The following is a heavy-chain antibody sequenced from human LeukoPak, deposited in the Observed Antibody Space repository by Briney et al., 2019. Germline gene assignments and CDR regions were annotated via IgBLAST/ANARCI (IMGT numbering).Heavy chain of an antibody. CDR2: IYYSGNT. V-gene: IGHV4-59*01. Sequence: PSETLSLTCTVIGGSISSYYWNWIRQPPAKGMEWIGNIYYSGNTNYNPSLKSRVTISVDTSKNQFSLKLSSVTAADAAVYYCARSGGPAVYCSGGNCYSRWFDPWGQGTLVTVSS. D-gene: IGHD2-15*01. J-gene: IGHJ5*02. CDR3: ARSGGPAVYCSGGNCYSRWFDP. CDR1: GGSISSYY.